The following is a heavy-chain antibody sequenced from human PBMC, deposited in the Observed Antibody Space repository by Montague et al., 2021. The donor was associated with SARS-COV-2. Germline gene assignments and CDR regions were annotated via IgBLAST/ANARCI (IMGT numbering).Heavy chain of an antibody. CDR2: IYYSGST. J-gene: IGHJ4*02. CDR1: GGSISGSSYY. V-gene: IGHV4-39*01. CDR3: ARQGKTSIDMRVEVKGYFDY. Sequence: SETLSLTCTVSGGSISGSSYYWGWIRQPPGKGLEWIGSIYYSGSTYYNPSLKSRVTISVDTSKNQFSLKLSSVTAADTAVYYCARQGKTSIDMRVEVKGYFDYWGQGTLVTVSS. D-gene: IGHD3-22*01.